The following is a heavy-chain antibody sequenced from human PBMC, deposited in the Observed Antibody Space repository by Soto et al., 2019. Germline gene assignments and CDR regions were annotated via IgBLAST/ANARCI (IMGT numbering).Heavy chain of an antibody. D-gene: IGHD5-12*01. Sequence: ASVKVSCKASGGTFSSYAISWVRQAPGQGLEWMGGIIPIFGTANYAQKFQGRVTITADESTSTAYMELSSLRSEDTAVYYCASLSGYAGYYGMDVWGQGTTVTVSS. J-gene: IGHJ6*02. CDR3: ASLSGYAGYYGMDV. CDR2: IIPIFGTA. CDR1: GGTFSSYA. V-gene: IGHV1-69*13.